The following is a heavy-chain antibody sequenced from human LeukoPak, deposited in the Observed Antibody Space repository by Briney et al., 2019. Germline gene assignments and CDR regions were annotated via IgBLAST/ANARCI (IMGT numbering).Heavy chain of an antibody. V-gene: IGHV3-13*05. CDR1: GFTFSSYD. D-gene: IGHD2-2*01. J-gene: IGHJ3*02. CDR2: IGTAGDP. CDR3: ARGTYCSSTRCESDAFDI. Sequence: PGGSLRLSCAASGFTFSSYDMHWVHQATGKGLEWVSAIGTAGDPYYPGSVKGRFTISRENAKNSLYLQMNSLRVGDTAVYYCARGTYCSSTRCESDAFDIWGQGSMVTVSS.